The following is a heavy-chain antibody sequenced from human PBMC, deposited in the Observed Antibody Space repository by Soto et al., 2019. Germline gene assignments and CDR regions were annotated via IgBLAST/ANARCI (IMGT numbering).Heavy chain of an antibody. CDR1: GYTFTGYY. D-gene: IGHD3-3*01. J-gene: IGHJ4*02. CDR3: ARGPTGDFWSGYHLDY. Sequence: ASVKVSCKASGYTFTGYYMHWVRQAPGQGLEWMGWINPNSGGTNYAQKFQGWVTMTRDTSISTAYMELSRLRSDDTAVYYCARGPTGDFWSGYHLDYWGQGTLVTVSS. V-gene: IGHV1-2*04. CDR2: INPNSGGT.